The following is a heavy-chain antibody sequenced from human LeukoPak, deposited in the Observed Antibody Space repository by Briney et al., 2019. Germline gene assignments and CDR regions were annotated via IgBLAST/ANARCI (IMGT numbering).Heavy chain of an antibody. CDR2: ISYDGSNK. Sequence: PGGSLRLPCAASGFTFSSYAMHWVRQAPGKGLEWVAVISYDGSNKYYANSVKGRFTISRDNSKNTLYLQMNSLRAEDTAVYYCARDFEVTTMTTSRFDYWGQGTPVTVSS. V-gene: IGHV3-30-3*01. J-gene: IGHJ4*02. D-gene: IGHD4-17*01. CDR3: ARDFEVTTMTTSRFDY. CDR1: GFTFSSYA.